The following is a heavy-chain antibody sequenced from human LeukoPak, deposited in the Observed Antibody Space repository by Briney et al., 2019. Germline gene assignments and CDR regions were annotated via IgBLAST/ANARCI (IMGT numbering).Heavy chain of an antibody. CDR3: ARRMYYYDSSGYYFGRHFDY. V-gene: IGHV4-39*01. J-gene: IGHJ4*02. Sequence: PSETLSLTCTVSGGPISSSSYYWGRIRQPPGKGLEWIGSIYYSGSTYYNPSLKSRVTISVYTSKNQFSLKLSSVTAADTAVYYCARRMYYYDSSGYYFGRHFDYWGQGTLVTVSS. D-gene: IGHD3-22*01. CDR2: IYYSGST. CDR1: GGPISSSSYY.